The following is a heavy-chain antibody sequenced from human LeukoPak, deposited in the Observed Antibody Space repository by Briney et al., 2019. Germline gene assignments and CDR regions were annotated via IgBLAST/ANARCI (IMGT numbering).Heavy chain of an antibody. D-gene: IGHD2-15*01. CDR2: IYYSGST. Sequence: SETLSLXCTVSGGSISSYYWSWLRQPPGKGLEWIGYIYYSGSTNYNPSLKGRVTISVDTSKNQFSLKLSSVTAADTAVYYCARAGIVNWFDPWGQGTLVTVSS. V-gene: IGHV4-59*01. CDR3: ARAGIVNWFDP. CDR1: GGSISSYY. J-gene: IGHJ5*02.